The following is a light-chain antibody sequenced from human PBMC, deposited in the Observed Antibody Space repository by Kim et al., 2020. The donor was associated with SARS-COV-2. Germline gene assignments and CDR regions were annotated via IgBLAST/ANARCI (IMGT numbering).Light chain of an antibody. J-gene: IGLJ2*01. Sequence: AVGQTVRSTCQGDILRSYYASLYQQKPGQAPVLVIYGKNNRPSGIPDRFSGSSSGNTASLTITGAQAEDEADYYCNSRDSSGNPVVFGGGTKLTVL. CDR2: GKN. CDR3: NSRDSSGNPVV. V-gene: IGLV3-19*01. CDR1: ILRSYY.